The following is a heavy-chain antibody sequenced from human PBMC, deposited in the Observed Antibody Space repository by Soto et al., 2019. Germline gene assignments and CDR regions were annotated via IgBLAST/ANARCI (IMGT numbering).Heavy chain of an antibody. D-gene: IGHD3-22*01. CDR3: ARSTLYYDGRY. CDR1: GGSISSSTYY. J-gene: IGHJ4*02. CDR2: LYYSGST. Sequence: QLQLQESGPGLVKPSETLSLTCTVSGGSISSSTYYWGWIRQPPGKGLEWIGSLYYSGSTYYNPSHKSRLPLSVATSKNQFPRKLSSVTAADSAVYYCARSTLYYDGRYWCQGSLVTASP. V-gene: IGHV4-39*01.